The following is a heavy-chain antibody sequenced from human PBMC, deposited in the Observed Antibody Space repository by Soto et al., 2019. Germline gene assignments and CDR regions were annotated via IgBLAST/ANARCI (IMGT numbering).Heavy chain of an antibody. CDR3: ARERRRTTMVTDYYYGMDV. J-gene: IGHJ6*02. Sequence: QVQLQESGPGLVKPSQTLSLTCTVSGGSISSGDYFWSWIRQPPGKGLEWIGYIYYSGSTYYSPSLKSRVSMSVDTSKNQFSLKLSSVTAADTAVYYCARERRRTTMVTDYYYGMDVWGQGTTVTVSS. CDR2: IYYSGST. V-gene: IGHV4-30-4*01. D-gene: IGHD3-10*01. CDR1: GGSISSGDYF.